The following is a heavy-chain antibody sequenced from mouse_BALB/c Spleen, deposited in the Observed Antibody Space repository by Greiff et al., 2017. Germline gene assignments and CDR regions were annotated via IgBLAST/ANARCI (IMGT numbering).Heavy chain of an antibody. V-gene: IGHV5-17*02. CDR3: ARGDYDGDYYAMDY. J-gene: IGHJ4*01. D-gene: IGHD2-4*01. CDR2: ISSGSSTI. CDR1: GFTFSSFG. Sequence: EVKLVESGGGLVQPGGSRKLSCAASGFTFSSFGMHWVRQAPEKGLEWVAYISSGSSTIYYADTVKGRFTISRDNPKNTLFLQMTSLRSEDTAMYYCARGDYDGDYYAMDYWGQGTSVTVSS.